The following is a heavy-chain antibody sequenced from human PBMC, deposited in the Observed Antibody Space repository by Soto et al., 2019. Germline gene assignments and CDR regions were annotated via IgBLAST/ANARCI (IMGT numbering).Heavy chain of an antibody. CDR1: GYTFTSYG. Sequence: QVQLVQSGAEVKKPGASVKVSCKASGYTFTSYGVSWVRQAPGQGLEWMGWISGYSGNTNYAQKLQGRVTMTTDTSTSTAYMELRSLRSDDTAVYYCARVNRGYCSTTSCYGAFAIWGQGTMVTVSS. J-gene: IGHJ3*02. CDR2: ISGYSGNT. CDR3: ARVNRGYCSTTSCYGAFAI. V-gene: IGHV1-18*01. D-gene: IGHD2-2*01.